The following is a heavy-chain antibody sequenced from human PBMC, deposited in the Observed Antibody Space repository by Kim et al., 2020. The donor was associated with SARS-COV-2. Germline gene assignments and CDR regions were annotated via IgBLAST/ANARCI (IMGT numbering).Heavy chain of an antibody. Sequence: ASVKVSCKASGYTFTSYGISWVRQAPGQGLEWMGWISAYNGNTNYAQKLQGRVTMTTDTSTSTAYMALRSLRSDDTAVYYCARGYSYGPQYYYYGMDVWGQGTTVTVSS. D-gene: IGHD5-18*01. CDR2: ISAYNGNT. J-gene: IGHJ6*02. CDR1: GYTFTSYG. CDR3: ARGYSYGPQYYYYGMDV. V-gene: IGHV1-18*01.